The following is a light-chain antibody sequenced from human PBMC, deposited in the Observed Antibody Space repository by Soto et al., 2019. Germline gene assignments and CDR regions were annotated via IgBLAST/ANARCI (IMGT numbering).Light chain of an antibody. CDR1: QSVSSY. CDR3: QQRSNWPLT. V-gene: IGKV3-11*01. J-gene: IGKJ3*01. Sequence: NVFTQSQSTLSLSPGERATLSCRASQSVSSYLAWYQQKPGQAPRLLIYDASNRATGIPARFSGSGSGTDFTLTISSLEPEDFAVYYCQQRSNWPLTFGPGTKVDIK. CDR2: DAS.